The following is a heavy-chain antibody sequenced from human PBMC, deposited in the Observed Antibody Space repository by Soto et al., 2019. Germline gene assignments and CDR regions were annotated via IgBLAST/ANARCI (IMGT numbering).Heavy chain of an antibody. CDR3: ARAAPYGDYDEGSYYYYYMDV. J-gene: IGHJ6*03. Sequence: QVQLQESGPGLVKPSETLSLTCTVSGGSISSYYWSWIRQPPGKGLEWIGYIYYSGSTNYNPSLKNRVTISVDTSKNQFSLKLSSVTAADTAVYYCARAAPYGDYDEGSYYYYYMDVWGKGTTVTVSS. CDR1: GGSISSYY. V-gene: IGHV4-59*01. CDR2: IYYSGST. D-gene: IGHD4-17*01.